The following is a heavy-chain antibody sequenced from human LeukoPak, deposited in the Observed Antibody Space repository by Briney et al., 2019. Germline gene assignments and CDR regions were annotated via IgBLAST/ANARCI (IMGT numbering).Heavy chain of an antibody. J-gene: IGHJ4*02. CDR3: ARQIGAGRWSFDY. CDR1: GGSMSSSSYY. V-gene: IGHV4-39*01. Sequence: SETLSLTCTVSGGSMSSSSYYWGWIRQPPGKGLEWIGSINYSGSTYYNPSLKSRVTISIDTSENQFSLKLASVTAADTAVYYCARQIGAGRWSFDYWGQGTLVTVSS. D-gene: IGHD4-23*01. CDR2: INYSGST.